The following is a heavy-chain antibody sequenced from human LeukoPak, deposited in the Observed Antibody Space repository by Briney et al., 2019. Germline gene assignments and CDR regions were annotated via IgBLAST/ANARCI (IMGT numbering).Heavy chain of an antibody. J-gene: IGHJ4*02. V-gene: IGHV4-30-4*01. D-gene: IGHD3/OR15-3a*01. CDR1: GDSISSGDFY. Sequence: PSETLSLTCTVSGDSISSGDFYWSWIRQPPGKGLEWIGYINYSGKTYYNPSLQSRVFMSIDTSKNQLSMKLTSVTAADTAVYYCARADWYGPSREFDCWGQGTLVTVSS. CDR3: ARADWYGPSREFDC. CDR2: INYSGKT.